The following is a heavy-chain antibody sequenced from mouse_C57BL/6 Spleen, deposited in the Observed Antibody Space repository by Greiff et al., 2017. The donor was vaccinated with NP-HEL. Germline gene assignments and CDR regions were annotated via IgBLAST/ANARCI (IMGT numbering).Heavy chain of an antibody. CDR3: ARRYDYDGVDY. Sequence: EVKVVESGGGLVKPGGSLKLSCAASGFTFSDYGMHWVRQAPEKGLEWVAYISSGSSTIYYADTVKGRFTISRDNAKNTLFLQMTSLRAEDTAMYYCARRYDYDGVDYWGQGTTLTVSS. D-gene: IGHD2-4*01. CDR2: ISSGSSTI. J-gene: IGHJ2*01. CDR1: GFTFSDYG. V-gene: IGHV5-17*01.